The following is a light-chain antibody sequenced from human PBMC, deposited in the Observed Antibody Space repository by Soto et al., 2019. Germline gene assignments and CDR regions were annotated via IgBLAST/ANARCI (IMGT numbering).Light chain of an antibody. CDR2: DAS. V-gene: IGKV3-15*01. CDR1: QSVISN. CDR3: QHYNYWPYT. J-gene: IGKJ2*01. Sequence: EMVMTQSPVTLSVPPGESATLSCRASQSVISNLAWYQRKPGQAPRLLIYDASTRATGVPARFSGSGSGTDFTLTISSLQSEDFAVYYCQHYNYWPYTFGQGTKVDIK.